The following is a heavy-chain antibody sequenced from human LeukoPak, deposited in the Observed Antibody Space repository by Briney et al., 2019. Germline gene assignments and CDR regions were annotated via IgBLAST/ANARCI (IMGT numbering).Heavy chain of an antibody. J-gene: IGHJ5*02. CDR2: IIPIFGTA. D-gene: IGHD2-21*02. V-gene: IGHV1-69*13. CDR1: GGTFSSYA. Sequence: ASVKVSCKASGGTFSSYAISWVRQAPGQGLEWMGGIIPIFGTANYAQKFQGRVTITADESTSTAHMELSSLRSEDTAVYYCATPAVTDENWFDPWGQGTLVTVSS. CDR3: ATPAVTDENWFDP.